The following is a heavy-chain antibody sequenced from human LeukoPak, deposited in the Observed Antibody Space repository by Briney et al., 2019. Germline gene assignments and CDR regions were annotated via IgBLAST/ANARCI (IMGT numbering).Heavy chain of an antibody. CDR1: GGSISSYY. Sequence: SETLSLTCTVSGGSISSYYWSWIRQPPGKGLEWIGNIYYSGSTYYNPSLKSRVTVSVDTSKNQFSLKLSSVTAADTAVYYCARIGGCSYEVDSWGRGTLVTVSS. D-gene: IGHD5-12*01. CDR3: ARIGGCSYEVDS. J-gene: IGHJ4*02. CDR2: IYYSGST. V-gene: IGHV4-59*12.